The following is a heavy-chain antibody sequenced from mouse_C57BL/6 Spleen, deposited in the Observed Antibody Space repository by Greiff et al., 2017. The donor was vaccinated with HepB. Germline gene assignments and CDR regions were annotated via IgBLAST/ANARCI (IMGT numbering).Heavy chain of an antibody. J-gene: IGHJ2*01. CDR1: GYAFTNYL. Sequence: LQESGAELVRPGTSVKVSCKASGYAFTNYLIEWVKQRPGQGLEWIGVINPGSGGTNYNEKFKGKATLTADKSSSTAYMQLSSLTSEDSAVYFCARHDGYYFDYWGQGTTLTVSS. D-gene: IGHD2-3*01. CDR2: INPGSGGT. V-gene: IGHV1-54*01. CDR3: ARHDGYYFDY.